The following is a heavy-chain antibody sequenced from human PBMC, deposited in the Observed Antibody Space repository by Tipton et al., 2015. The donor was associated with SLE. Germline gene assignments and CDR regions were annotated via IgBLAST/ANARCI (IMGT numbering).Heavy chain of an antibody. CDR3: VRHSMGTFYYATNGQTPGDY. Sequence: GLVKPSETLSLTCAVSGYSISSGYYWGWIRQPPGKGLEWIGSIHHSGGTQYNPSLESRVTISLDPSNQFYLKLSSVTAPDTGVYYCVRHSMGTFYYATNGQTPGDYWGQGTLVTVSS. CDR2: IHHSGGT. D-gene: IGHD2-8*01. J-gene: IGHJ4*02. V-gene: IGHV4-38-2*01. CDR1: GYSISSGYY.